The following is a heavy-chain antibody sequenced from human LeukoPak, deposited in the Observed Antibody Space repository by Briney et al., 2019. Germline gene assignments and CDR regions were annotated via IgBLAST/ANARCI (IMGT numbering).Heavy chain of an antibody. D-gene: IGHD3-10*01. V-gene: IGHV4-4*07. CDR2: IYTSGST. Sequence: PSETLSLTCTVSGGSISSYYWSWIQQPAGKGLEWIGRIYTSGSTNYNPSLKSRVTMSVDTSKNQFSLKLSSVTAADTAVYYCARDLGITISSWFDPWGQGTLVTVSS. CDR3: ARDLGITISSWFDP. J-gene: IGHJ5*02. CDR1: GGSISSYY.